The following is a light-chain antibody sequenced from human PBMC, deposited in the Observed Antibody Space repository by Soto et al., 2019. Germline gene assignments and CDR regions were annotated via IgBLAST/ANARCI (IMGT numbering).Light chain of an antibody. Sequence: DIQMAQSPSSLSASVGDRVTITCRASQSISSYLNWYQQKPGKAPKLLIYAASSLQSGVPSRFSVSGSGTDFTLTISSLQPEDFATYYCQQSYSIPPTICQGTQLEIK. CDR1: QSISSY. CDR3: QQSYSIPPT. CDR2: AAS. J-gene: IGKJ1*01. V-gene: IGKV1-39*01.